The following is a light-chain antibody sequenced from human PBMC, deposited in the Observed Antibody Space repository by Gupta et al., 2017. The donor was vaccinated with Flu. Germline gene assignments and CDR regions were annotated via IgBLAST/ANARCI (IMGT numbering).Light chain of an antibody. CDR1: SSNIGAGYD. V-gene: IGLV1-40*01. J-gene: IGLJ3*02. Sequence: VTISCTGSSSNIGAGYDVHWYQQLPGTAPKLLIYGNSNRPSGVPDRFSGSKSGTSASLAITGLQAEDEADYYCQSYDSSLSGWVFGGGTKLTVL. CDR2: GNS. CDR3: QSYDSSLSGWV.